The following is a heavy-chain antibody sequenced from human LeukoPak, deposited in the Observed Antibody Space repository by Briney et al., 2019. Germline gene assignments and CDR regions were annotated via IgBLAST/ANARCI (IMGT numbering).Heavy chain of an antibody. CDR1: GFTFSDYY. Sequence: PGGSLRLSCAASGFTFSDYYMSWIRQAPGKGLEWVSYISSSGSTIYYADSVKGRFTISRDNAKNSLYLQMNSLRAEDTAVYYCASFQYDSSAFDYWGQGTLVTVSS. D-gene: IGHD3-22*01. CDR2: ISSSGSTI. J-gene: IGHJ4*02. V-gene: IGHV3-11*01. CDR3: ASFQYDSSAFDY.